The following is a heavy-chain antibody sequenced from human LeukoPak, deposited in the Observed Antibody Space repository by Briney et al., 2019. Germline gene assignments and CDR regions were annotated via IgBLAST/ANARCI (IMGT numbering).Heavy chain of an antibody. Sequence: PGGSLRLSCVASGFTFATSWMTWVRQAPGKGLEWVANIKQDGTEKYYVDSVRGRFTISRDNAKNTLYLQMNSLRAEDTAVYYCAREDYGDYVINAFDIWGQGTMVTVSS. CDR2: IKQDGTEK. D-gene: IGHD4-17*01. J-gene: IGHJ3*02. CDR1: GFTFATSW. V-gene: IGHV3-7*01. CDR3: AREDYGDYVINAFDI.